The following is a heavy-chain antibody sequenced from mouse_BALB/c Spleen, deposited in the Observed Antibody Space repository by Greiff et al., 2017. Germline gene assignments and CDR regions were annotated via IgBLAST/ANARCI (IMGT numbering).Heavy chain of an antibody. D-gene: IGHD2-2*01. CDR1: GFTFSSYG. CDR3: ARGDGYDGFAY. Sequence: EVKLVESGGDLVKPGGSLKLSCAASGFTFSSYGMSWVRQTPDKRLEWVATISSGGSYTYYPDSVKGRFTISRDNAKNTLYLQMSSLKSEDTAMYYCARGDGYDGFAYWGQGTLVTVSA. V-gene: IGHV5-6*02. CDR2: ISSGGSYT. J-gene: IGHJ3*01.